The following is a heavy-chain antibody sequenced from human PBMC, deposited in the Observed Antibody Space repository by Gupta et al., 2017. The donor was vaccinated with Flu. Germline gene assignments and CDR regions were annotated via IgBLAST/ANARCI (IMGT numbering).Heavy chain of an antibody. D-gene: IGHD6-19*01. Sequence: RSWVRQATGKGLEWVSSISKSGNTAYDPDSVKGRFTISRDNSKNTVYLQMNSLRAEDTAVYYCAKLTGGGGWSFDYWGQVTLVTVSS. CDR3: AKLTGGGGWSFDY. J-gene: IGHJ4*02. CDR2: ISKSGNTA. V-gene: IGHV3-23*01.